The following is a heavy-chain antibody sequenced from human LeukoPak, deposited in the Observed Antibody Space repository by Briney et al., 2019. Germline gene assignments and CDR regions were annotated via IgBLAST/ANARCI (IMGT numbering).Heavy chain of an antibody. CDR3: ARDRLSDSHDAFDI. J-gene: IGHJ3*02. Sequence: LTGGSLRLSCVASGFTFDDYTMHWVRQAPGRGLEWVSRIKSDGSSTNYADSVKGRFTISRDNAKNTLYLQMNSLRAEDTAVYYCARDRLSDSHDAFDIWGQGTMVTVSS. CDR1: GFTFDDYT. CDR2: IKSDGSST. D-gene: IGHD2-21*02. V-gene: IGHV3-74*01.